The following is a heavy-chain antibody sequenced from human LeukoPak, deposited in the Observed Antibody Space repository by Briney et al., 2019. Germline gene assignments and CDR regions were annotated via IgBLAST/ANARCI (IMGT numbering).Heavy chain of an antibody. CDR3: ARPPPYSGYDYYGMDV. Sequence: GASVKVSCEASGGTFSSYAISWVRQAPGQGLEWMGGIIPIFGTANYAQKFQGRVTITADESTSTAYMELSSLRSEDTAVYYCARPPPYSGYDYYGMDVWGKGTTVTVSS. V-gene: IGHV1-69*13. CDR1: GGTFSSYA. D-gene: IGHD1-26*01. CDR2: IIPIFGTA. J-gene: IGHJ6*04.